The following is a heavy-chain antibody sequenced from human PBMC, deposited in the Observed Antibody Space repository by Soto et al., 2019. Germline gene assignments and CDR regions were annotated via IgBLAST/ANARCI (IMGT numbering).Heavy chain of an antibody. V-gene: IGHV1-3*01. D-gene: IGHD3-9*01. CDR3: ARPYVRYFDWFPFYYYGMDV. CDR1: GYTFTSYA. J-gene: IGHJ6*02. CDR2: INAGNGNT. Sequence: GASVKVSCKASGYTFTSYAMHWVRQAPGQRLEWMGWINAGNGNTKYSQKFRGRVTITRDTSASTAYMELSSLRSEDTAVYYCARPYVRYFDWFPFYYYGMDVWGQGTTVTVSS.